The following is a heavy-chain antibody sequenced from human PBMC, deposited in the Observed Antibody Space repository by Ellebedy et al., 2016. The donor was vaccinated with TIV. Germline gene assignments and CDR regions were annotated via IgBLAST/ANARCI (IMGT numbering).Heavy chain of an antibody. Sequence: AASVKVSCKASGYTFTDYYVHWVRQAPGQGLEWMGWINSNSGDRYYSQKFQGVVTMTRDTSINTVYMELNRLRSDDTAVYYCARQKMGESVDNWGQGTLVTVSS. CDR3: ARQKMGESVDN. D-gene: IGHD3-16*01. CDR2: INSNSGDR. J-gene: IGHJ4*02. CDR1: GYTFTDYY. V-gene: IGHV1-2*02.